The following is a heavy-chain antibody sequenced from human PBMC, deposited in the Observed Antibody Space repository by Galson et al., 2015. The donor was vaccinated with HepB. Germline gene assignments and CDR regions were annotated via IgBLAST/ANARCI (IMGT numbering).Heavy chain of an antibody. D-gene: IGHD3-22*01. CDR1: GFRFRSDG. J-gene: IGHJ4*02. CDR3: GRSRGASGYHYDY. V-gene: IGHV3-30*03. Sequence: SLRLSCAASGFRFRSDGMHWVRQAPGKGLEWVAGISYDGGKEHYADSVKGRFTISRDNSKDTLYLLMNSLRVEDTAVYFCGRSRGASGYHYDYWGQGTLVAVSS. CDR2: ISYDGGKE.